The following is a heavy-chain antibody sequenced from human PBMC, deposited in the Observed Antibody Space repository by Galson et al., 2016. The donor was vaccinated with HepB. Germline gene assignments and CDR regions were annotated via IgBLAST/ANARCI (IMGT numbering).Heavy chain of an antibody. J-gene: IGHJ4*02. Sequence: SLRLSCAASGFSISIYSMNWVRQAPGKGLEWVALISYDGGNKYYADSVKGRFTISRDNSKNTLYLQVNSLRAEDTAVYYCARGANTVAADYWGQGTLVTVSS. CDR2: ISYDGGNK. V-gene: IGHV3-30*03. D-gene: IGHD6-19*01. CDR3: ARGANTVAADY. CDR1: GFSISIYS.